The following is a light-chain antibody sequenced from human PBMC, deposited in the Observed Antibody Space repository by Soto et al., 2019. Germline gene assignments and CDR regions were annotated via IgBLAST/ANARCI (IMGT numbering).Light chain of an antibody. CDR3: QQLNTYPFT. V-gene: IGKV1-9*01. Sequence: DIQLTQSPSFLSASVGDRFTITCRASQGISSDLAWYQQKPGKAPKLLIYAASTLQSGVPSRFSGSEYGTEFTLTISSLQPEDFATYYCQQLNTYPFTFGGGTKVEIK. CDR1: QGISSD. J-gene: IGKJ4*01. CDR2: AAS.